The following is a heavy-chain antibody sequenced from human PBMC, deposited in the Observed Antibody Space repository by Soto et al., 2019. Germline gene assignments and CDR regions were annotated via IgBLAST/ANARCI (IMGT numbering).Heavy chain of an antibody. D-gene: IGHD4-17*01. Sequence: PSETLSLTCAVSGGSISSSNWWSWVRQPPGKGLEWIGEIYHSGSTNYNPSLKSRVTISVDKSKNQFSLKLSSATAADTAVYYCARVSTVTRTNAFDIWGQGTMVTVSS. CDR2: IYHSGST. CDR3: ARVSTVTRTNAFDI. CDR1: GGSISSSNW. J-gene: IGHJ3*02. V-gene: IGHV4-4*02.